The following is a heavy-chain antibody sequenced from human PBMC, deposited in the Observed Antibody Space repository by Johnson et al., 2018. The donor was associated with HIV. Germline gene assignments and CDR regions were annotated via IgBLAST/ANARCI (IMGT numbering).Heavy chain of an antibody. J-gene: IGHJ3*01. CDR3: AKPYYDFWSGYYEYNAFDL. Sequence: QVQLVESGGGVVQPGRSLRLSCAASGFTFSSYAMHWVRQAPGKGLEWVANIKQDGSNKYYADSVKGRFTISRDNSKNTLSLQMNSLGAEDTAVYYCAKPYYDFWSGYYEYNAFDLWGRGTSVTVS. V-gene: IGHV3-30*04. CDR2: IKQDGSNK. D-gene: IGHD3-3*01. CDR1: GFTFSSYA.